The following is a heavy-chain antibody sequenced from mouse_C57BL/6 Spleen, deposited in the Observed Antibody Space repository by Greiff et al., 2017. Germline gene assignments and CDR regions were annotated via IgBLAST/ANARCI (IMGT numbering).Heavy chain of an antibody. J-gene: IGHJ1*03. CDR3: AREHYGSSYGYFDV. CDR2: ISDGGRYT. D-gene: IGHD1-1*01. Sequence: EVQLVESGGGLVKPGGSLKLSCAASGFTFSSYAMSWVRQTPEKRLEWVATISDGGRYTYYPDNVKGRFTISRDNAKNNLNLQMSHLKSEDTAMYYCAREHYGSSYGYFDVWGTGTTVTVSS. V-gene: IGHV5-4*01. CDR1: GFTFSSYA.